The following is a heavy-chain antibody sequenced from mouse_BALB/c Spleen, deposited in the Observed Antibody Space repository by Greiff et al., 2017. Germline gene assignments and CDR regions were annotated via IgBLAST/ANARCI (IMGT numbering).Heavy chain of an antibody. CDR2: IDPENGDT. V-gene: IGHV14-4*02. CDR1: GFNIKDYY. D-gene: IGHD2-3*01. Sequence: EVQLQQSGAELVRSGASVKLSCTASGFNIKDYYMHWVKQRPEQGLEWIGWIDPENGDTEYAPKFQGKATMTADTSSNTAYLQLSSLTSEDTAVYYCNAYDGYSSGFAYWGQGTLVTVSA. CDR3: NAYDGYSSGFAY. J-gene: IGHJ3*01.